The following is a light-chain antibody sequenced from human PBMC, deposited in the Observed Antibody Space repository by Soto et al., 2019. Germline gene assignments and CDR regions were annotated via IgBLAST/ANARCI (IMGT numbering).Light chain of an antibody. CDR2: AAS. V-gene: IGKV1-39*01. Sequence: DIQMTQSPSSLSASVGDRVTITCRASQSISSYLNWYQQIPGKAPKVLIYAASNLQSGVPSRFSGSGSGTDFTLTISSLQPEDFATYYCQQSYSTPLTFGGGTKVEIK. CDR3: QQSYSTPLT. J-gene: IGKJ4*01. CDR1: QSISSY.